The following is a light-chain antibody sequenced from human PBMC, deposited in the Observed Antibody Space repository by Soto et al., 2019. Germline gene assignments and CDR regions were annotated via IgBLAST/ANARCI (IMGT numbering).Light chain of an antibody. CDR1: QYIGGY. V-gene: IGKV3-11*01. CDR3: QQRASSPLT. J-gene: IGKJ4*01. Sequence: EIELTQSPATLSLSPGERATISCRASQYIGGYLAWYQLKPGQGPRLLIFDAASRATGIPYRVSGSGSGTDFTLTISRLEPVDFAVYYCQQRASSPLTFGGGTKVEIK. CDR2: DAA.